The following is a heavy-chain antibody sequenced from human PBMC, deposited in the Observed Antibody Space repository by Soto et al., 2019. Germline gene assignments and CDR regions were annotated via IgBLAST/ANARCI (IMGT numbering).Heavy chain of an antibody. V-gene: IGHV2-5*01. CDR3: AHSRIEFWSGYRRTEY. Sequence: SGPTLVNPTQTLTLTCTFSGFPLSTSGVGVGWIRQPPGKALEWLALIYWNDDKRYSASLKSRLTITKDTSKNQVVLTMTNMDPVETATYYCAHSRIEFWSGYRRTEYWGQGTLLTVSS. J-gene: IGHJ4*02. CDR2: IYWNDDK. D-gene: IGHD3-3*01. CDR1: GFPLSTSGVG.